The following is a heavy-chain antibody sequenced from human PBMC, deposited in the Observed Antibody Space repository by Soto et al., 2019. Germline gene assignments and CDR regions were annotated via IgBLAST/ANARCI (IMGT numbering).Heavy chain of an antibody. V-gene: IGHV4-61*01. CDR3: ARGAPLWFFESVSLSYFDY. Sequence: PSETLSLTCTVSGGSVSSGSYYWSWIRQPPGKGLEWIGYIYYSGSTNYNPSLKSRVTISVDTSKNQFSLKLSSVTAADTAVYYCARGAPLWFFESVSLSYFDYWGQGTLVTVSS. CDR2: IYYSGST. D-gene: IGHD3-10*01. CDR1: GGSVSSGSYY. J-gene: IGHJ4*02.